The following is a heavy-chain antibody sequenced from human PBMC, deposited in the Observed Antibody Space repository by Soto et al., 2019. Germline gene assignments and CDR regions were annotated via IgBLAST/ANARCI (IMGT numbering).Heavy chain of an antibody. CDR2: MNPNSGNT. V-gene: IGHV1-18*01. D-gene: IGHD6-6*01. CDR3: ARRLSRANWFDP. Sequence: ASVKVSCKASGYTFTSYDINWVRQATGQGLEWMGWMNPNSGNTNYAQKLQGRVTMTTDTSTSTAYMELRSLRSDDTAVYYCARRLSRANWFDPWGQGTLVTVSS. CDR1: GYTFTSYD. J-gene: IGHJ5*02.